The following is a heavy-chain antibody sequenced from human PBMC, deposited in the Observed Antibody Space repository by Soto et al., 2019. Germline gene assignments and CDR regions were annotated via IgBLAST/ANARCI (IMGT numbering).Heavy chain of an antibody. CDR1: GFTFSSYA. D-gene: IGHD6-13*01. CDR2: ISGSGGST. V-gene: IGHV3-23*01. Sequence: GRSLRLSCAASGFTFSSYAMSWVRQAPGKGLEWVSAISGSGGSTYYADSVKGRFTISRDNSKNTLYLQMNSLRAEDTAVYYCAKCDSGFSWYETYFDYWGQGTLVTVSS. J-gene: IGHJ4*02. CDR3: AKCDSGFSWYETYFDY.